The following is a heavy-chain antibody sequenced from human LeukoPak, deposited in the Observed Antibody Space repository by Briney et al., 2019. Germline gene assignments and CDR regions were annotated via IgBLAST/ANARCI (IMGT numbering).Heavy chain of an antibody. J-gene: IGHJ4*02. V-gene: IGHV3-23*01. CDR2: ISGSGGST. CDR1: GFTFSSYA. CDR3: APTRRDGYIFDY. D-gene: IGHD5-24*01. Sequence: GGSLRLSCAASGFTFSSYAMSWVRQAPGKGLEWVSAISGSGGSTYYADSVKGRFTISRDNSKNTLYLQMNSLRAEDTAVYYCAPTRRDGYIFDYWGQGTLVTVSS.